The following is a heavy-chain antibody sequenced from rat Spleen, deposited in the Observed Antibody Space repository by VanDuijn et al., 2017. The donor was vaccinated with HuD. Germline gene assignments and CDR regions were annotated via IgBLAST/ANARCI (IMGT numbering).Heavy chain of an antibody. CDR3: ARHGYYVMDA. J-gene: IGHJ4*01. CDR2: ISYDGSST. Sequence: EVQLVESGGGLVQPGRSLKLSCAASGFTFSNYGMAWVRQAPTKGLEWVATISYDGSSTYYRDSVKGRFTISRDNAKSTLYLKRDSLRSEDTATYYCARHGYYVMDAWGQGASVTVSS. CDR1: GFTFSNYG. V-gene: IGHV5-29*01.